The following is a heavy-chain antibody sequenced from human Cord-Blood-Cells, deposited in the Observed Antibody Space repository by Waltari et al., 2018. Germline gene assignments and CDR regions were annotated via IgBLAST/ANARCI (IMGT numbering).Heavy chain of an antibody. D-gene: IGHD3-10*01. CDR1: GYTFTSYD. CDR3: YSGSDAFDI. CDR2: MKPISGNT. V-gene: IGHV1-8*01. Sequence: QVQLVQSGAEVKKPGASVKVSCTASGYTFTSYDINWVRQATGQGLEWMGWMKPISGNTGYAQKSQGRVTMTRNTSISTAYMELSSLRSEDTAVYYCYSGSDAFDIWGQGTMVTVSS. J-gene: IGHJ3*02.